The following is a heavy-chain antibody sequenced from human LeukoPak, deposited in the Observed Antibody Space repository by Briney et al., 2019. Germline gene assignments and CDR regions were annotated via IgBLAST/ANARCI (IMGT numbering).Heavy chain of an antibody. V-gene: IGHV1-18*01. D-gene: IGHD5-24*01. CDR1: GYTFTSYV. Sequence: GASVKVSCKASGYTFTSYVLSWVRQTPGHGLEWMGWISAYNGNTNYAQKLQSRVTMTTDTSTSTAYMDLRSLRSDDTAVYYCARCPPVTSLMTTIYYYYYMDVWGKGTTVTVSS. CDR2: ISAYNGNT. J-gene: IGHJ6*03. CDR3: ARCPPVTSLMTTIYYYYYMDV.